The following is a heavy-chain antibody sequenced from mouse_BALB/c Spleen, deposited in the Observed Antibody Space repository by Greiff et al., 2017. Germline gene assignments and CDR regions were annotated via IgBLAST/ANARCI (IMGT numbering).Heavy chain of an antibody. CDR3: TRDYGNYNYYAMDD. D-gene: IGHD2-1*01. J-gene: IGHJ4*01. CDR2: IYPGNSDT. CDR1: GYTFTSYW. V-gene: IGHV1-5*01. Sequence: VQLQQSGTVLARPGASVKMSCKASGYTFTSYWMHWVKQRPGQGLEWIGAIYPGNSDTSYNQKFKGKAKLTAVTSTSTAYMELSSLTNEDSAVYYCTRDYGNYNYYAMDDWGQGTSVTVSS.